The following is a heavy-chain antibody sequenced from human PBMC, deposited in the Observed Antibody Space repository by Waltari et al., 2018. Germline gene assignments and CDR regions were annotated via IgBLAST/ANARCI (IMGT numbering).Heavy chain of an antibody. CDR1: GGSLSSSSYY. J-gene: IGHJ4*02. CDR2: IYYSGST. CDR3: ARGGSYGRGSDY. D-gene: IGHD5-18*01. Sequence: QLQLQESGPGLVKPSETLSLTCTVPGGSLSSSSYYWGWIRQPPGKGLEWIGSIYYSGSTYYNPSLKSRVTISVDTSKNQFSLKLSSVTAADTAVYYCARGGSYGRGSDYWGQGTLVTVSS. V-gene: IGHV4-39*01.